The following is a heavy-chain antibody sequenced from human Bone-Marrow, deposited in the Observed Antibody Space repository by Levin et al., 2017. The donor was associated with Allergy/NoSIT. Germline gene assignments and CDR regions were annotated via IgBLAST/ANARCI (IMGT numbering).Heavy chain of an antibody. J-gene: IGHJ6*02. V-gene: IGHV3-33*01. Sequence: GGSLRLSCAASGFSFSKYGLHWVRQAPGKGLEWVAVIWYDGSGKYYADSVKGRFTISRDNSKNTLYLQMNSLRAEDTAVYYCARDWGYCSSTGCPGVDYYYGTDVWGQGTTVTVSS. CDR2: IWYDGSGK. CDR1: GFSFSKYG. CDR3: ARDWGYCSSTGCPGVDYYYGTDV. D-gene: IGHD2-2*01.